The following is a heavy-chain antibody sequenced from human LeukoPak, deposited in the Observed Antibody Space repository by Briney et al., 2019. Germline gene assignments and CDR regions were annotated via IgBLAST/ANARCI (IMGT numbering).Heavy chain of an antibody. CDR2: ISGCGGGA. J-gene: IGHJ4*02. V-gene: IGHV3-23*01. D-gene: IGHD5-12*01. CDR1: GFTFISYA. CDR3: AKDRTYSGYDQGASYYLDY. Sequence: GGSLRLSCAASGFTFISYAMSWVRQAPGKGPEWVSGISGCGGGAYYADAVKGRFTISRDNSKNTLYLQMNSLRAEDTAVYYCAKDRTYSGYDQGASYYLDYWGQGTLVTVSS.